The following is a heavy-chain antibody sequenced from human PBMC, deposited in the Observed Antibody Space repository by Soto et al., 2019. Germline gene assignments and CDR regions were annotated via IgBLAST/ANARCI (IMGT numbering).Heavy chain of an antibody. CDR3: ARVASVSYDSIQNWFAP. CDR2: INPNSGGT. V-gene: IGHV1-2*02. D-gene: IGHD3-22*01. Sequence: ASVKVSCKASGYTFTGYYMHWVRQAPGQGLEWMGWINPNSGGTNYAQKFQGRVTMTRDTSISTAYMELSRLRSDDTAVYYCARVASVSYDSIQNWFAPWGQGTLVTVSS. CDR1: GYTFTGYY. J-gene: IGHJ5*02.